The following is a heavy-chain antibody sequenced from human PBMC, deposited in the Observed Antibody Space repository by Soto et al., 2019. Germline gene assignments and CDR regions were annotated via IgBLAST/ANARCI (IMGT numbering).Heavy chain of an antibody. CDR1: GGTFSSYA. CDR3: ARSQGSSTSLEIYYYYYYGMDV. CDR2: IIPIPGTA. D-gene: IGHD2-2*01. V-gene: IGHV1-69*01. Sequence: QVQLVQSGAEVKKPGSSVEVCCKASGGTFSSYAISWVRQAPGQGLEWMGGIIPIPGTANYAQKFQGRVTITADESTSTACMELSSLRSEDTAVYYCARSQGSSTSLEIYYYYYYGMDVWGQGTTVTVSS. J-gene: IGHJ6*02.